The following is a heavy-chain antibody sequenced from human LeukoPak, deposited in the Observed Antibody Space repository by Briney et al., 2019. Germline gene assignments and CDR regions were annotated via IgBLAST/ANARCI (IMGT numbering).Heavy chain of an antibody. V-gene: IGHV3-9*01. CDR1: GFSFDDYA. CDR2: ISWNGGSI. D-gene: IGHD6-13*01. Sequence: GRSLRLSCAASGFSFDDYAMHWVRQAPGKGLEWVSGISWNGGSIGYADSVKGRFTISRDNAKNSLYLQMNSLRADDTALYYCAKDRGGSRYGRLDYWGQGTLVTVSS. J-gene: IGHJ4*02. CDR3: AKDRGGSRYGRLDY.